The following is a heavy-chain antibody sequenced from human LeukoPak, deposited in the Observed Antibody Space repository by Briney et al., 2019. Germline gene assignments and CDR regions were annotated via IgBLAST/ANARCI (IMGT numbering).Heavy chain of an antibody. V-gene: IGHV3-11*04. J-gene: IGHJ4*02. CDR2: ISSSGSTI. Sequence: PGGSLRLSCAASGFTFTDYYMSWIRQAPGKGLEWLSYISSSGSTIYYADSVKGRFTISRDNAKNSLYLEMNSLRAEDTAIYYCARMLRPWASFDNWGQGTLVTVSS. D-gene: IGHD3-3*01. CDR3: ARMLRPWASFDN. CDR1: GFTFTDYY.